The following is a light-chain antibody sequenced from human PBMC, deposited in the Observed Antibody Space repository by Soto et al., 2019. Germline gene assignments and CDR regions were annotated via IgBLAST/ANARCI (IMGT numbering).Light chain of an antibody. CDR1: QDSTKY. J-gene: IGKJ1*01. CDR3: QQYNSYWT. CDR2: DAS. Sequence: IQLTQSPSSLSASEGDRVTITCRASQDSTKYLAWYQQKPGKAPNLLIYDASTLHSGVPSRFSGSGSGTDFTLTMSGLQPDDFATYYCQQYNSYWTFGQGTKVDIK. V-gene: IGKV1-9*01.